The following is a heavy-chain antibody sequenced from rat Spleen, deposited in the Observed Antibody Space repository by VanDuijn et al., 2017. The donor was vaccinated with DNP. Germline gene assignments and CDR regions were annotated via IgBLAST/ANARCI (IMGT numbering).Heavy chain of an antibody. CDR2: ISHGGSGT. Sequence: EVQLVESGGGLVQPGRSLKLSCTASGFTFTDYNMAWVRQAPKKGLEWVATISHGGSGTYYRDSVKGRFTVSRDNAKSSLYLQMNSLKSEDTATYYCARALWVSWYFDFWGPGTMVTVSS. J-gene: IGHJ1*01. CDR1: GFTFTDYN. D-gene: IGHD1-7*01. V-gene: IGHV5-7*01. CDR3: ARALWVSWYFDF.